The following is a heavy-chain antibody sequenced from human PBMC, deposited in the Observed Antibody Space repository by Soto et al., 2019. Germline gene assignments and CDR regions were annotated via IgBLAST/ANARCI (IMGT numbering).Heavy chain of an antibody. CDR3: ARDVTRTQSCTNGVCYYHYYDMDV. CDR1: GYTFTDYY. D-gene: IGHD2-8*01. CDR2: INPNSGGT. J-gene: IGHJ6*02. V-gene: IGHV1-2*02. Sequence: QVQLVQSGAEVKKPGASLKVSCKASGYTFTDYYVHWVRQAPGQGLEWMGWINPNSGGTKTAQKFQGRVTVTRDTYISTAYMDLSRLRSDDTAVYYCARDVTRTQSCTNGVCYYHYYDMDVWGQGTMVTVSS.